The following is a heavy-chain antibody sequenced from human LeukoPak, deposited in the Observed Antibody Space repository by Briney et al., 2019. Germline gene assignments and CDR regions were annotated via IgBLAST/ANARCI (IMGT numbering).Heavy chain of an antibody. CDR2: IYHSGST. CDR1: GGSISSGGYS. CDR3: ARAGGYDSGWYVDP. V-gene: IGHV4-30-2*01. D-gene: IGHD5-12*01. J-gene: IGHJ2*01. Sequence: SQTLSLTCAVSGGSISSGGYSWSWIRQPPGKGLEWIGYIYHSGSTYYNPSLKSRVTISVDRSKNQFSLKLSSVTAADTAVYYCARAGGYDSGWYVDPWGRGTLVTVSS.